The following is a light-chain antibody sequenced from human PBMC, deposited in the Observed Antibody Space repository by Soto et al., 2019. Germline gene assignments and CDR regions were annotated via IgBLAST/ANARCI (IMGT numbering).Light chain of an antibody. Sequence: EIVLTQSPATLSLSPGERATLSCRPSQSVCSYFAWYQQTPGQAPSLLIYDTSTRVTVIPCRFSGSGSGTYFTLTSSSLEAEDFAVYYCQQRSNCPLTFGQGTKVEIK. J-gene: IGKJ1*01. CDR1: QSVCSY. CDR2: DTS. V-gene: IGKV3-11*01. CDR3: QQRSNCPLT.